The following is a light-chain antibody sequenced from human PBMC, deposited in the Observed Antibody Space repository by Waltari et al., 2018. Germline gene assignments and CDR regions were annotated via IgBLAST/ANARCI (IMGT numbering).Light chain of an antibody. Sequence: QAALTQPPSASGSPGQSVTISCPGTSSDVGGYNHVSCYHQPPGKAPKRMIYEVNKRPSGVPDRFSGSKSGNTASLTVSGLQAEDEADYYCSSYAGSIGVFGTGTKVTVL. CDR1: SSDVGGYNH. V-gene: IGLV2-8*01. CDR2: EVN. J-gene: IGLJ1*01. CDR3: SSYAGSIGV.